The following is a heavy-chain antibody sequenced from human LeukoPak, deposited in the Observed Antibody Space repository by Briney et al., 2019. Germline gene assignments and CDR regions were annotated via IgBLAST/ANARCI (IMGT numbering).Heavy chain of an antibody. Sequence: ASVKVSCKASGYTFTSYGISWVRQAPGQGLEWMGWISAYNGNTNYAQKFQGRVTMTRDTSISTAYMELSRLRSDDTAVYYCAREDQAGMDIVATLVYWGQGTLVTVSS. CDR3: AREDQAGMDIVATLVY. D-gene: IGHD5-12*01. V-gene: IGHV1-18*01. CDR2: ISAYNGNT. J-gene: IGHJ4*02. CDR1: GYTFTSYG.